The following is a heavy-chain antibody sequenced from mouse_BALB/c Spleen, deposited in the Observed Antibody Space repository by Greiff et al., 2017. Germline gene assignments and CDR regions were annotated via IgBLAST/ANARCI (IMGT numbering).Heavy chain of an antibody. J-gene: IGHJ1*01. V-gene: IGHV1-9*01. D-gene: IGHD1-1*01. CDR3: ARGDYYGRSLWYFDV. Sequence: QVQLKQSGAELMKPGASVKISCKATGYTFSSYWIEWVKQRPGHGLEWIGEILPGSGSTNYNEKFKGKATFTADTSSNTAYMQLSSLTSEDSAVYYCARGDYYGRSLWYFDVWGAGTTVTVSS. CDR2: ILPGSGST. CDR1: GYTFSSYW.